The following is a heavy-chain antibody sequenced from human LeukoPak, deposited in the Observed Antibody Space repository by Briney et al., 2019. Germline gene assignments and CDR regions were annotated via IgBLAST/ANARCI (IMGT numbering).Heavy chain of an antibody. J-gene: IGHJ6*03. CDR3: AKGGGYYYYMDV. CDR2: ISSSGGST. CDR1: GFTFSSYG. D-gene: IGHD3-10*01. Sequence: PGGSLRLSCAASGFTFSSYGMSWVRQAPGKGLEWVSTISSSGGSTNYADSVKGRFTISRDNSKNTLYLQMNSLRAEDTAVYYCAKGGGYYYYMDVWGKGTTVTISS. V-gene: IGHV3-23*01.